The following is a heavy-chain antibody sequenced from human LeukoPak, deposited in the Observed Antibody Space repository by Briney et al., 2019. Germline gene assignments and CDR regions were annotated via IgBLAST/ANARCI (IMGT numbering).Heavy chain of an antibody. V-gene: IGHV3-7*03. CDR3: ARGPLIAAAGTW. D-gene: IGHD6-13*01. CDR2: INQDGTEK. J-gene: IGHJ4*02. CDR1: GFTFSSYW. Sequence: GGSLRLSCAASGFTFSSYWMSWVRQAPGEGLEWVAKINQDGTEKDYVDSVRGRFTISRDNAKNSLFLQMNSLRAEDTAVYYCARGPLIAAAGTWWGQGTLVTVSS.